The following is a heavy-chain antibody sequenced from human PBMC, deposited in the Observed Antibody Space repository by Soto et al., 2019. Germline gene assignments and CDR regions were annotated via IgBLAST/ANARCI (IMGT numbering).Heavy chain of an antibody. CDR2: IKQDGSEK. CDR3: ARSGDYAIIYYNYGMDV. Sequence: LRLSCAASGFTFSSYWMSWVRQAPGKGLEWVANIKQDGSEKYYVDSVKGRFTISRDNAKNSLYLQMNSLRAEDTAVYYCARSGDYAIIYYNYGMDVWGQGTTVTVSS. V-gene: IGHV3-7*03. D-gene: IGHD4-17*01. CDR1: GFTFSSYW. J-gene: IGHJ6*02.